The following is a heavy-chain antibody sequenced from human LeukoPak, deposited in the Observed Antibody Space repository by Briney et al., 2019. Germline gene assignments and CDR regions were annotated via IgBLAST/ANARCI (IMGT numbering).Heavy chain of an antibody. V-gene: IGHV1-69*02. D-gene: IGHD3-22*01. CDR2: IIPILGIA. Sequence: SVKVSCKASGGTFSSYTISWVRQAPGQGLEWMGRIIPILGIANYAQKFQGRVTITADKSTSTAYMELSSLRSEDTAVYYCASWLSRGYSRHDAFDIWGQGTTVTVSS. CDR1: GGTFSSYT. CDR3: ASWLSRGYSRHDAFDI. J-gene: IGHJ3*02.